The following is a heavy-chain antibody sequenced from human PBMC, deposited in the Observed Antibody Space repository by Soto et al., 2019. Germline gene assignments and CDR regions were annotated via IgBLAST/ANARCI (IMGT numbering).Heavy chain of an antibody. D-gene: IGHD2-15*01. J-gene: IGHJ3*02. CDR2: MNPNSGNT. Sequence: GASVKVSCKASGYTFTSYDINWVRQATGRGLEWMGWMNPNSGNTGYAQKFQGRVTMTRNTSISTAYMELSSLRSEDTAVYYCASPVGYCSGGSCYEAFDIWGQGTMVTVSS. V-gene: IGHV1-8*01. CDR3: ASPVGYCSGGSCYEAFDI. CDR1: GYTFTSYD.